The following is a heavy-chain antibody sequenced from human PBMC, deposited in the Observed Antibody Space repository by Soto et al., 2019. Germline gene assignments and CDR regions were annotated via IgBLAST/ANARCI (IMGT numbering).Heavy chain of an antibody. J-gene: IGHJ6*02. D-gene: IGHD2-15*01. CDR3: ARDWVATTYYYYYGMDV. CDR1: GGTFSSYA. CDR2: IIPIFGTA. Sequence: GASVKVSCKASGGTFSSYAISWVRQAPGQGLEWMGGIIPIFGTANYAQKFQGRVTITADESTSTAYMELSSLRSEDTAVYYCARDWVATTYYYYYGMDVWGQGTTVTVSS. V-gene: IGHV1-69*13.